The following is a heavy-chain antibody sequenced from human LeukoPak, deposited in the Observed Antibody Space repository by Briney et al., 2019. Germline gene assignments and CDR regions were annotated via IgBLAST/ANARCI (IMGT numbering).Heavy chain of an antibody. CDR1: GFTFSVYA. D-gene: IGHD2-2*01. CDR2: ISGSGGST. J-gene: IGHJ4*02. Sequence: GGSLRLSCAASGFTFSVYAMSWVRQAPGKGLEWVSGISGSGGSTYDADSVKGRFTISRDNSKNTLYLQMNSLRAEDTAVYYCAKVVGSYCSSATCYNDYWGQGTLVTVSS. V-gene: IGHV3-23*01. CDR3: AKVVGSYCSSATCYNDY.